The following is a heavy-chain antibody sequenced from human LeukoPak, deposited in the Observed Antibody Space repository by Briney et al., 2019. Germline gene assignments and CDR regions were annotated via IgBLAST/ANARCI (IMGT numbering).Heavy chain of an antibody. V-gene: IGHV4-4*07. CDR2: IHTSGTT. D-gene: IGHD4-23*01. CDR3: ARGDYYAGGWRNWFDP. CDR1: GDSMGTYY. J-gene: IGHJ5*02. Sequence: SETLSLTCTVTGDSMGTYYWSFIRQPAGKGLEWTGRIHTSGTTWYNASLKSRVTMSIDASNNQFSLRLTSVTAADTAVFYCARGDYYAGGWRNWFDPWGQGTLVTVSS.